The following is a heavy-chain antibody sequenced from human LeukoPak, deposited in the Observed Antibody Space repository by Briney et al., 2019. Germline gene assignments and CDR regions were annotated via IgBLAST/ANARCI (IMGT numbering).Heavy chain of an antibody. CDR2: ISGSGGST. CDR1: GFTFRSYA. D-gene: IGHD1-26*01. V-gene: IGHV3-23*01. Sequence: PGGSLRLSCAASGFTFRSYALIWVRQAPGKGLEWLSAISGSGGSTYYADSVKGRFTISRDNSKNTLYLQMSSPRAEDTAVYYCAKDRDSGIYYYYYSYMDVGGTGTTVTVSS. J-gene: IGHJ6*03. CDR3: AKDRDSGIYYYYYSYMDV.